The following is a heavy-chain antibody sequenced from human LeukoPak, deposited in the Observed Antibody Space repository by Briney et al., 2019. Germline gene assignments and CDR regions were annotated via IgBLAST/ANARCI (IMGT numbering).Heavy chain of an antibody. V-gene: IGHV1-18*01. CDR2: VSASNGHT. D-gene: IGHD3-10*01. CDR3: ARRGGSYHNY. J-gene: IGHJ4*02. CDR1: GFSLDTYG. Sequence: WASVKVSCKASGFSLDTYGVHWVRQAPGQGLEWMGRVSASNGHTLYVQKLQGRVTMTTDTSTSTAYMELTSLRSDDTAVYYCARRGGSYHNYWGQATLVTVSS.